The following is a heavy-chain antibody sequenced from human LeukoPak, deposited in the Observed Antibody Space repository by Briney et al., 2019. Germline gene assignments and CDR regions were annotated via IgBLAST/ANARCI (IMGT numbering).Heavy chain of an antibody. D-gene: IGHD2-2*01. Sequence: SVKVSCRASGGTFSSYAISWVRQAPGQGLEWMGRIIPILGIANYAQKFQGRVTITADKSTSTAYMELRSLRSDDTAVYYCARVCPVGFDPWGQGTLVTVSS. CDR3: ARVCPVGFDP. CDR1: GGTFSSYA. V-gene: IGHV1-69*04. J-gene: IGHJ5*02. CDR2: IIPILGIA.